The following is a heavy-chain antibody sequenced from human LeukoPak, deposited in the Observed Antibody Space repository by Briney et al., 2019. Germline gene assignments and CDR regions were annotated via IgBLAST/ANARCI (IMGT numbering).Heavy chain of an antibody. CDR3: ARGPGSAFDI. V-gene: IGHV4-34*01. CDR1: GGSFNAYY. CDR2: INNSGKT. Sequence: SETLSLTCGVTGGSFNAYYWTWIRQAPGKGLEWIGEINNSGKTNYNLSLKSRVTISVDTSKSQFSLNLTSVTAADTAVYYCARGPGSAFDIWGQGTMVTVSS. J-gene: IGHJ3*02.